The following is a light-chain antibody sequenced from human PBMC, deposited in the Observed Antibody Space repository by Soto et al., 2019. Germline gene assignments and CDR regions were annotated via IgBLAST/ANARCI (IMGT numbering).Light chain of an antibody. CDR2: EVT. Sequence: QSALTQPRSVSGSPGQSVTISCTGTSSDVGGYNYVSWYLQHPGKAPKLMLYEVTERPSGAPDRLSGSKSGNTASLTISGLQAEDEGDYYCCSYAASHTVVFGGGTKLTVL. CDR1: SSDVGGYNY. J-gene: IGLJ2*01. CDR3: CSYAASHTVV. V-gene: IGLV2-11*01.